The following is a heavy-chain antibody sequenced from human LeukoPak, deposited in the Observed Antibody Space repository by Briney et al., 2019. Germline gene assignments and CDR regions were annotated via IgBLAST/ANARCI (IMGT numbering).Heavy chain of an antibody. J-gene: IGHJ1*01. CDR1: GFIYRDFT. CDR3: VRDAYCGGDCYPPGGTEYCQH. Sequence: GGSLRLSCEASGFIYRDFTMAWVRQAPGKGLEWVSSISSSSSNILYADSVKGRFIISRDNAKNSVFLQLNSLRVEDAAMYYCVRDAYCGGDCYPPGGTEYCQHWGQGTLVAVSS. D-gene: IGHD2-21*02. CDR2: ISSSSSNI. V-gene: IGHV3-21*06.